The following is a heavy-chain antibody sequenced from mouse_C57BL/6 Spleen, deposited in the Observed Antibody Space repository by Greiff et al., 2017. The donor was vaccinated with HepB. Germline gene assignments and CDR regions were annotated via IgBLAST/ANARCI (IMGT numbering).Heavy chain of an antibody. CDR1: GYTFTSYW. CDR2: IDPSDSYT. J-gene: IGHJ1*03. Sequence: VQLQQPGAELVMPGASVKLSCKASGYTFTSYWMHWVKQRPGQGLEWIGEIDPSDSYTNYNQKFKGKSTLTVDKSPSTAYMQLSSLTSEDSAVYYCARFSSTYWYFDVWGTGTTVTVSS. D-gene: IGHD1-1*01. V-gene: IGHV1-69*01. CDR3: ARFSSTYWYFDV.